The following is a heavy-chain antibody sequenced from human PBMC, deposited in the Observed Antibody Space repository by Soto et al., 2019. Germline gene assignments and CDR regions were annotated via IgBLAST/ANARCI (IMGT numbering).Heavy chain of an antibody. D-gene: IGHD6-6*01. CDR3: ARRVAARARSGMEV. CDR2: IYYSGST. V-gene: IGHV4-59*01. Sequence: SVILSLTWTVVYGTSIAYGCPCIMKHPGKGLEWIGYIYYSGSTNYNPSLRSRVTISLDMSNNQFSLKLNSVTAADTAVYYCARRVAARARSGMEVWVQGTTVIGSS. CDR1: YGTSIAYG. J-gene: IGHJ6*02.